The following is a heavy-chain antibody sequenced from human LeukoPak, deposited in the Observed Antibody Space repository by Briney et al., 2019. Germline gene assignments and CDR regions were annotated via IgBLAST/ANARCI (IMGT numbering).Heavy chain of an antibody. CDR1: GYTLTELS. D-gene: IGHD3-22*01. Sequence: ASVTVSCKVSGYTLTELSMHWVRQAPGKGLEWMGGFYPEDGETIYAQKFQGRVTMTEDTSTDTAYMELSSLRSEDTAVYYCATGRPTYYYDSSGYFDYWGQGTLVTVSS. V-gene: IGHV1-24*01. CDR2: FYPEDGET. J-gene: IGHJ4*02. CDR3: ATGRPTYYYDSSGYFDY.